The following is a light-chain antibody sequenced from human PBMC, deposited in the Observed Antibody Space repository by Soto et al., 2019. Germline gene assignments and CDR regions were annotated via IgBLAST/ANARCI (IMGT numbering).Light chain of an antibody. CDR2: DAS. Sequence: DIQMTQSPSTLSASLGDRVTITCRASQTVNAWLAWYQHKPGKAPKPLIYDASILESGVPARFSGSGSGTEFILTISSLQPDEVGTYYCQQYNTHSGTFGQGTKVEIK. V-gene: IGKV1-5*01. CDR1: QTVNAW. J-gene: IGKJ1*01. CDR3: QQYNTHSGT.